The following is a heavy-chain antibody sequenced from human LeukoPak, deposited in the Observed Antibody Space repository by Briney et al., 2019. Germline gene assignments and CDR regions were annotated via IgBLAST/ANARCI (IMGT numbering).Heavy chain of an antibody. CDR1: GFTFSRYS. V-gene: IGHV3-21*05. J-gene: IGHJ3*02. Sequence: GGSLRLSCAASGFTFSRYSMNWDRQAPGKGLEWVSYISNTGNDIYYADSVKGRFTISRDNAKSSLYVQMNSLRAEDTAIYYCAHITGGSAFDIWGQGTMVTVSS. CDR2: ISNTGNDI. CDR3: AHITGGSAFDI. D-gene: IGHD1-20*01.